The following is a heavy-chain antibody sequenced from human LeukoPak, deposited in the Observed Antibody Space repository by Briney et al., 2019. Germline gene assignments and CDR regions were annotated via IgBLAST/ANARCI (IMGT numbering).Heavy chain of an antibody. V-gene: IGHV1-46*01. D-gene: IGHD1-14*01. Sequence: ASVKVSCKASGYTFTSYYKHWVRQAPGQGLEWMGIINPSGGSTSYAQKFQGRVTMTRDTSTSTVYMELSSLRSEDTAVYYCARDSGTDIFDYWGQGTLVTVSS. CDR2: INPSGGST. J-gene: IGHJ4*02. CDR1: GYTFTSYY. CDR3: ARDSGTDIFDY.